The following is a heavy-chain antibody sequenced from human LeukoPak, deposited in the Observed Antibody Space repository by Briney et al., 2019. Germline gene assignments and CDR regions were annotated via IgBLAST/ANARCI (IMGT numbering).Heavy chain of an antibody. CDR1: GYTFTSYG. D-gene: IGHD3-10*01. CDR3: AVGYYYGSGSVSVDY. J-gene: IGHJ4*02. CDR2: ISAYNGNT. V-gene: IGHV1-18*01. Sequence: ASVKVSCKASGYTFTSYGISWVRQAPGQGLEWMGWISAYNGNTNYAQKLRGRVTMTTDTSTSTAYMELRSLRSDDTAVYYCAVGYYYGSGSVSVDYWGQGTLVTVSS.